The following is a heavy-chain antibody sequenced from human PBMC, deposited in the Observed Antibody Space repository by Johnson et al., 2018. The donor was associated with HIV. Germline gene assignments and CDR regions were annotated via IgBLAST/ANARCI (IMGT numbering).Heavy chain of an antibody. D-gene: IGHD2-2*01. Sequence: QVQLVESGGGVVQPGESLRLSCAASGFTFSSYAMHWVRQAPGKGLEWVAVISYDGTNKYYAASVKGRFTTSRDNSKNTLYLQMNSLRAEDTAVYYCATTFCTSCSVGKFGTFDIWGQGTMVTVSS. V-gene: IGHV3-30-3*01. J-gene: IGHJ3*02. CDR1: GFTFSSYA. CDR2: ISYDGTNK. CDR3: ATTFCTSCSVGKFGTFDI.